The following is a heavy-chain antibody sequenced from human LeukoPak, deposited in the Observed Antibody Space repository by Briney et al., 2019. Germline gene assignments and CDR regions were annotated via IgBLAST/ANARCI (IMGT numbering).Heavy chain of an antibody. Sequence: GESLKISCKGSGYSFTGYWIGWVRQMPGKGLEWMGIIYPGDSDTRYSPSFQGQVTISADKSISTAYLQWSSLKASDTAMYYCARHGPYYYDSSGYPGGYWGQGTLVTVSS. CDR2: IYPGDSDT. CDR3: ARHGPYYYDSSGYPGGY. CDR1: GYSFTGYW. D-gene: IGHD3-22*01. V-gene: IGHV5-51*01. J-gene: IGHJ4*02.